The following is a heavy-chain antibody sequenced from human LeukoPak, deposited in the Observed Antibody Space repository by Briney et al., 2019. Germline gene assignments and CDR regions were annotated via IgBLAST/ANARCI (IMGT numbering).Heavy chain of an antibody. J-gene: IGHJ5*02. D-gene: IGHD3-3*01. Sequence: GGSLRLSCAASGFTFSSYSMSWVRQAPGKGLEWVSVIYSGGSTYYADSVKGRFTISRDNSKNTLYLQMNSLRAEDTAVYYCAREWEGYYDFWSGYLSWGQGTLVTVSS. CDR1: GFTFSSYS. V-gene: IGHV3-53*01. CDR3: AREWEGYYDFWSGYLS. CDR2: IYSGGST.